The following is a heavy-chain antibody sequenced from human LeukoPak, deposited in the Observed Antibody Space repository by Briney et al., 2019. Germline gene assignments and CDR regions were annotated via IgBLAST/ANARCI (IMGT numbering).Heavy chain of an antibody. J-gene: IGHJ4*02. D-gene: IGHD6-13*01. CDR3: ASSGGAAAGTGHYFDY. Sequence: SQTLSLTCAISGDSVSSNSAAWNWIRQSPSRGLEWLGRTYYRSKWYNDYAVSVKSRITINPDTSKNQFSLQLNSVTPEDTAVYYCASSGGAAAGTGHYFDYWGQGTLVTVSS. V-gene: IGHV6-1*01. CDR2: TYYRSKWYN. CDR1: GDSVSSNSAA.